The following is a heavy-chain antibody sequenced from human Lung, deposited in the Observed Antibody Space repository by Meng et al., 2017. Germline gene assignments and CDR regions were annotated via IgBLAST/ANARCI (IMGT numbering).Heavy chain of an antibody. V-gene: IGHV1-18*01. Sequence: QVTLMQSGAEVKKPGASVKVPFNAAGYTFTTYGISWVRQAPGQGLEWMGWISPYNGYTSSIQKFQGRVTMTTDTSTSTAYMELMSLGSDDTAVYYCAILSHCTGGTCYPYDYWGQGTLVTVSS. CDR3: AILSHCTGGTCYPYDY. D-gene: IGHD2-15*01. J-gene: IGHJ4*02. CDR1: GYTFTTYG. CDR2: ISPYNGYT.